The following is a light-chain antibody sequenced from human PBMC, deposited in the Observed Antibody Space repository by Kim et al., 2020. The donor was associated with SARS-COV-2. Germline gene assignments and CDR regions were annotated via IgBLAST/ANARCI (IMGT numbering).Light chain of an antibody. CDR2: QDT. V-gene: IGLV3-1*01. CDR1: KLGDKY. CDR3: QAWDSSFWV. J-gene: IGLJ3*02. Sequence: SYELTQPPSVSVSPGQTASITCSGDKLGDKYACWYQQKPGQSPVMVIYQDTKRPSGIPERFSGFKSGNTATLTISGTQAMDEADYYCQAWDSSFWVFGGGNQLTV.